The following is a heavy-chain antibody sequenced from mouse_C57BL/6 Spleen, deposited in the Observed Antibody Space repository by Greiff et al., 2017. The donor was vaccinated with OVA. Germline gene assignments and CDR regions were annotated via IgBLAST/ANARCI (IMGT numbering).Heavy chain of an antibody. J-gene: IGHJ4*01. CDR2: LDPNRGGT. Sequence: QVQLQQPGAELVKPGASVKLSCNASGYTFTSYWMHWVKQRPGRGLEWIGRLDPNRGGTKYNEKFKRKATLTVDKPSSTAYMQLSSLTSEDSAVYYCARGGAYSNDVGYAMDYWGQGTSVTVSS. V-gene: IGHV1-72*01. CDR1: GYTFTSYW. CDR3: ARGGAYSNDVGYAMDY. D-gene: IGHD2-12*01.